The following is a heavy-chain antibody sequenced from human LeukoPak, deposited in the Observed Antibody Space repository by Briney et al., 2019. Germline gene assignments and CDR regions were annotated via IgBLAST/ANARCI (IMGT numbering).Heavy chain of an antibody. CDR2: IDWDDDK. D-gene: IGHD3-10*01. J-gene: IGHJ4*02. V-gene: IGHV2-70*12. CDR3: AHRRYGSGTYTVDY. Sequence: SGPTLVNPTQTLTLTCTFSGFSLSTSGMCVSWIRQPLGKALEWLSRIDWDDDKYYSTSLKTRLTISKDTSKNQVVLTLTNMDPVDTATYYCAHRRYGSGTYTVDYWGQGTPVTVSS. CDR1: GFSLSTSGMC.